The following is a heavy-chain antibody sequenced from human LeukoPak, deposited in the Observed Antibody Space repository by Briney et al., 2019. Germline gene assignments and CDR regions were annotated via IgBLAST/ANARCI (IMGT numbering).Heavy chain of an antibody. J-gene: IGHJ6*02. CDR2: ISYDGSNK. Sequence: GGSLRLSCAASGFTFSSYGMHWVRQAPGKGLEWVAVISYDGSNKYYADSVKGRFTISRDNSKNTLYLQMNSLRAEDTAVYYCARDLLMEGNVWGQGTTVTVSS. D-gene: IGHD1-1*01. CDR1: GFTFSSYG. V-gene: IGHV3-30*03. CDR3: ARDLLMEGNV.